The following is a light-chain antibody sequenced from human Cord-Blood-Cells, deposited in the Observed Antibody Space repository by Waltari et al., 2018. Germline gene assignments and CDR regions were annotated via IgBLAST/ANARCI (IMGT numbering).Light chain of an antibody. CDR2: DVS. CDR3: SSYTSSSTYV. CDR1: SSDVGGDHS. Sequence: QSALTPPASVSGSPGRSITISCTGPSSDVGGDHSVSWHQQHPGKAPKLMIYDVSNRPSGVSNRFSGSKAGNTASLTSSGLHAEDEADYYCSSYTSSSTYVFGTGTKVTVL. J-gene: IGLJ1*01. V-gene: IGLV2-14*01.